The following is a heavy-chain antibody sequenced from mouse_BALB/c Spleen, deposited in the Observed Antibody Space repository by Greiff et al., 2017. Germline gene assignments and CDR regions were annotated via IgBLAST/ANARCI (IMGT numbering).Heavy chain of an antibody. V-gene: IGHV14-3*02. CDR2: IDPANGNT. CDR1: GFNIKDTY. CDR3: ARSSYYGYDDAMDY. Sequence: EVKLMESGAELVKPGASVKLSCTASGFNIKDTYMHWVKQRPEQGLEWIGRIDPANGNTKYDPKFQGKATITADTSSNTAYLQLSSLTSEDTAVYYCARSSYYGYDDAMDYWGQGTSVTVSS. D-gene: IGHD2-2*01. J-gene: IGHJ4*01.